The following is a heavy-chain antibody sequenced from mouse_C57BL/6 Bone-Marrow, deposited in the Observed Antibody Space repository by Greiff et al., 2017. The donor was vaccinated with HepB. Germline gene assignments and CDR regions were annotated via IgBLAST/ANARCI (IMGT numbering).Heavy chain of an antibody. Sequence: QLQLKESGPELVRPGVSVKISCKGSGYTFTDYAMHWVKQSHAKRLEWIGVISTYYGDASYNQKFKDKATMTVDKSSSTASMELARLTSEDSAVYYCARGGTTVVAPYAMDYWGQGTSVTVSS. D-gene: IGHD1-1*01. J-gene: IGHJ4*01. CDR3: ARGGTTVVAPYAMDY. CDR1: GYTFTDYA. V-gene: IGHV1-67*01. CDR2: ISTYYGDA.